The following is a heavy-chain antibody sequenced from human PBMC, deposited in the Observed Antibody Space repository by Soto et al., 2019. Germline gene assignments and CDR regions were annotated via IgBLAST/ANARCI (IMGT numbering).Heavy chain of an antibody. CDR2: ISYDGSNK. Sequence: QVQLVESGGGVVQPGRSLRLSCAASGFTFSSYAMHWVRQAPGKGLEWVAVISYDGSNKYYADSVKGRFTISRDNSKKTLYLQMNSLRAENTAVYYSASLSLAEAGINNAFDIWGQGTIVTVSS. V-gene: IGHV3-30-3*01. J-gene: IGHJ3*02. CDR3: ASLSLAEAGINNAFDI. CDR1: GFTFSSYA. D-gene: IGHD6-19*01.